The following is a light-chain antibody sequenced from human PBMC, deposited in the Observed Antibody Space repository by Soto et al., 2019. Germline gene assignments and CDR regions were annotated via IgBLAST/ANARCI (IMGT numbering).Light chain of an antibody. V-gene: IGKV3-20*01. Sequence: EIVMTQSPATLSVSPLEIGTLSFRASQTVSSNVAWYQQKLGQAPRLLIYGASSRATGTPGRFSGSGSGTDFTLTITRLEPEDFAVYYCQQYGSSPQTFGQGTKVDIK. CDR1: QTVSSN. CDR3: QQYGSSPQT. CDR2: GAS. J-gene: IGKJ1*01.